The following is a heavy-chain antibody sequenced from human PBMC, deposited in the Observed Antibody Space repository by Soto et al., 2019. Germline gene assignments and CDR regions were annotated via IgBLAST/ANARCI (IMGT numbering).Heavy chain of an antibody. Sequence: PGVSLRLSCAASGFPFSTYAMNWVRRAPGKGLEWVSAISGTGGTTYYGDSVKGRFTISRDNSKNTLYLQMNSLRVEVTAVYYCAKDSRLYDSTNWFDSWGQGT. CDR1: GFPFSTYA. CDR3: AKDSRLYDSTNWFDS. D-gene: IGHD3-22*01. J-gene: IGHJ5*01. V-gene: IGHV3-23*01. CDR2: ISGTGGTT.